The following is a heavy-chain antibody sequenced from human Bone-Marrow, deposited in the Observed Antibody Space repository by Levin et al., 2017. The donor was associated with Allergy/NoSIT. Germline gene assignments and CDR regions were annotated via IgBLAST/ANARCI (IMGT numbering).Heavy chain of an antibody. CDR1: GYTFTGYY. Sequence: ASVKVSCKASGYTFTGYYIHWVRQAPGQGLEWMGCVHPNSGGTNYAQRFQGRVTMTRDTSISSAYMELSRLSSDDPDVYYCAREGGMGRGIIPSYWGQGTLVTVSS. CDR3: AREGGMGRGIIPSY. J-gene: IGHJ4*02. V-gene: IGHV1-2*02. D-gene: IGHD3-10*01. CDR2: VHPNSGGT.